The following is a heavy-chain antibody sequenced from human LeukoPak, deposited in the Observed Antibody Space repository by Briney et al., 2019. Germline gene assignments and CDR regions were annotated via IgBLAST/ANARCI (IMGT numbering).Heavy chain of an antibody. CDR2: IIPIFGTA. CDR1: GGTFSSYA. D-gene: IGHD1-26*01. V-gene: IGHV1-69*01. CDR3: ARDHWEVGATTPWFDP. Sequence: SVKVSCKASGGTFSSYAISWVRQAPGQGLEWVGGIIPIFGTANYAQKFQGRVTITADESTSTAYMELSSLRSEDTAVYYCARDHWEVGATTPWFDPWGQGTLVTVSS. J-gene: IGHJ5*02.